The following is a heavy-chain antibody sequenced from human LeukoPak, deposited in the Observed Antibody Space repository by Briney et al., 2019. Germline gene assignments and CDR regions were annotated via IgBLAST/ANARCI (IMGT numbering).Heavy chain of an antibody. V-gene: IGHV4-59*01. CDR2: IYYSGST. CDR1: GGSISDYY. D-gene: IGHD2-2*01. J-gene: IGHJ6*03. Sequence: SETLSLTCTVSGGSISDYYWNWIRQPPGKGLEWIGYIYYSGSTTYNPSLKSRVTMSVDTAKNQFSLKLRSVTAADTAVYYCVRGDFCSSTNCYLRPMDVWGKGTTVTVSS. CDR3: VRGDFCSSTNCYLRPMDV.